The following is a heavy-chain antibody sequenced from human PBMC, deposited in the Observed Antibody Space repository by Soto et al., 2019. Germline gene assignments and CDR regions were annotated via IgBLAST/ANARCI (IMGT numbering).Heavy chain of an antibody. CDR2: IYYSGST. Sequence: SETLSLTCTVSGGSISSGGYYWSWIRQHPGKGLEWIGYIYYSGSTYYNPSLKSRVTISVDTSKNQFSLKLSSVTAADTAVYYCARDSHASGYDYWGDTLPVYYGMDVWGQGTTVTVSS. CDR3: ARDSHASGYDYWGDTLPVYYGMDV. J-gene: IGHJ6*02. CDR1: GGSISSGGYY. D-gene: IGHD5-12*01. V-gene: IGHV4-31*03.